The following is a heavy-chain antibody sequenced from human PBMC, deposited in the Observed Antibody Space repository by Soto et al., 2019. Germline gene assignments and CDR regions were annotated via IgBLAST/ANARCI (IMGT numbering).Heavy chain of an antibody. CDR2: ISARTGET. V-gene: IGHV1-18*01. D-gene: IGHD6-6*01. CDR1: GYTFISYG. J-gene: IGHJ1*01. Sequence: QVQLVQSGAEVKKPGASVKVSCKTSGYTFISYGITWVRQAPGKGLEWMGWISARTGETKYGQKFQRRVTMTTDTSTATAYMELRGLGYDDRAVYFCARDKMAEPEYLQQWGQGTLVSVSS. CDR3: ARDKMAEPEYLQQ.